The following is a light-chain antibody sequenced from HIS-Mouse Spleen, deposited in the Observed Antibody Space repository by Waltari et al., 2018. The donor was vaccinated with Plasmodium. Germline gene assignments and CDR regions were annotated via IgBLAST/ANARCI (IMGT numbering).Light chain of an antibody. CDR2: DVN. Sequence: QSALTQPRSVSGSPGQSATISCTGTRSDVGGYNYVHWYQQHPGKAPKLMIYDVNKRPSGVPDRFSGSKSGNTASLTISGLQAEDEADYYCCSYAGSYTWVFGGGTKLTVL. CDR1: RSDVGGYNY. J-gene: IGLJ3*02. V-gene: IGLV2-11*01. CDR3: CSYAGSYTWV.